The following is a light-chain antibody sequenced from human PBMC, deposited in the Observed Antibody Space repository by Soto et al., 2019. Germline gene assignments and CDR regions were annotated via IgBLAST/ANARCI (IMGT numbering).Light chain of an antibody. J-gene: IGLJ1*01. Sequence: QSVLTQPPSASGTPGQRVTISCSGSSSNIGSNYVYWYQQLPGTAPKLLIYSNNQRPSGVLDRFSGSKSGTSASLAISGLRSEDEADYYCAAWDDSLSGLYVFGTGTKLTVL. V-gene: IGLV1-47*02. CDR1: SSNIGSNY. CDR2: SNN. CDR3: AAWDDSLSGLYV.